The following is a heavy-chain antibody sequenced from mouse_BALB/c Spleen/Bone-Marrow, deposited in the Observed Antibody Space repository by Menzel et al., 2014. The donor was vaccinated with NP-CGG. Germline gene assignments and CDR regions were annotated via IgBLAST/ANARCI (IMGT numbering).Heavy chain of an antibody. V-gene: IGHV1-69*02. J-gene: IGHJ3*01. CDR2: IDASDSET. CDR1: GYTFTDYW. CDR3: ARTAY. Sequence: QVQLQQPGAELVKPGAPVKLSCKASGYTFTDYWMNWVKQRPGRGLEWIGRIDASDSETHCNQKFKDKAKLNVNKTSNTAYSQLSNLTSEDSAVYYCARTAYWGQGTLVTVSA.